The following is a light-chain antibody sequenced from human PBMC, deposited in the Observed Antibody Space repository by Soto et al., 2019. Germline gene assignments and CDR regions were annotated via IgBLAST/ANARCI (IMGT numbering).Light chain of an antibody. V-gene: IGKV3-15*01. CDR2: GAS. CDR3: QQYNNWPPWT. Sequence: EIVMTQSPATLSVSTGERATLSCRARQSVSSNLAWYQQKPGQAPRLLIYGASTRATGIPARFSGSGSGTEFTLIISSLQSEDFAVYYCQQYNNWPPWTFGQGTKVDIK. J-gene: IGKJ1*01. CDR1: QSVSSN.